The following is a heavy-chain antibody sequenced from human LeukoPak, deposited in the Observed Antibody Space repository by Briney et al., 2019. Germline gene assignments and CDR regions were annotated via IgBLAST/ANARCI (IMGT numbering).Heavy chain of an antibody. V-gene: IGHV3-21*01. CDR1: GFTFSSYS. Sequence: GGSLRLSGAASGFTFSSYSMNWVRQAPGKGLEWVSSISSSSSYIYYADSVKGRFTISRDNAKNSLYLQMNSLRAEDTAVYYCAREGPKRGYSGYDLFDYWGQGTLVTVSS. CDR3: AREGPKRGYSGYDLFDY. D-gene: IGHD5-12*01. CDR2: ISSSSSYI. J-gene: IGHJ4*02.